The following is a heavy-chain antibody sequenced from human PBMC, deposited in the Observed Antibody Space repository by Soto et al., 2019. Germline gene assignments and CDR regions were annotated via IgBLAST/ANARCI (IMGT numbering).Heavy chain of an antibody. Sequence: ASVKVSCKASGYTFTGYYMHWVRQAPGQGLEWMGWINPNSGGTNYAQKFQGRVTMTRDTSISTAYMELSRLRSDDTAVYYCARLDLDIAASPGHWFDPWGQGTLLTVSS. CDR2: INPNSGGT. CDR3: ARLDLDIAASPGHWFDP. J-gene: IGHJ5*02. V-gene: IGHV1-2*02. CDR1: GYTFTGYY. D-gene: IGHD6-6*01.